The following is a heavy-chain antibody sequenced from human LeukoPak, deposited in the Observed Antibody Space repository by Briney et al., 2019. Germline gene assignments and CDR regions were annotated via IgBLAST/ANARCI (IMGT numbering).Heavy chain of an antibody. D-gene: IGHD1-26*01. CDR1: GGSIGSYS. J-gene: IGHJ3*02. CDR2: VYDSGSA. CDR3: ARLGGSTGGAFDI. V-gene: IGHV4-59*07. Sequence: PSDTLSLTCTVSGGSIGSYSWSWIRQPPGKGLEWIGDVYDSGSANFNPSLKSRLTISVDTSKNQFSLKMSSVTAADTAVYYCARLGGSTGGAFDIWGQGTMVTVSS.